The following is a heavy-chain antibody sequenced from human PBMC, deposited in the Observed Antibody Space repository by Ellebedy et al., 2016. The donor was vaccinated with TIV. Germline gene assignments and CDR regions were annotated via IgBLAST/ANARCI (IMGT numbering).Heavy chain of an antibody. CDR2: IFSGGTK. J-gene: IGHJ4*02. CDR3: ARPDYNSGADY. D-gene: IGHD1-26*01. Sequence: PGGSLRLSCAVSGFTVSSNYMSWIRQAPGKGLEWVSVIFSGGTKSYADSVKGRFTISRDNSKNTLYLQMNSLRVEDTAVYYCARPDYNSGADYWGQGTLVTVSS. CDR1: GFTVSSNY. V-gene: IGHV3-53*01.